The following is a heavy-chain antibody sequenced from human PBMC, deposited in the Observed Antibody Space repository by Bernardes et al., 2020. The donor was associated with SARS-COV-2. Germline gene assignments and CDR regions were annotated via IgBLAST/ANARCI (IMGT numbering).Heavy chain of an antibody. CDR1: GYSFTNYW. CDR2: IYSGDSYT. D-gene: IGHD3-22*01. Sequence: GESLKISCKGFGYSFTNYWIGWVHQMPGKGLEWMGIIYSGDSYTRYSPSFQGQVTISADKSMNTAYLQWSSLKTSDTAMYYCARLPRGRSTVVVVVHRGPFDIWGQGTMVTVSS. V-gene: IGHV5-51*07. CDR3: ARLPRGRSTVVVVVHRGPFDI. J-gene: IGHJ3*02.